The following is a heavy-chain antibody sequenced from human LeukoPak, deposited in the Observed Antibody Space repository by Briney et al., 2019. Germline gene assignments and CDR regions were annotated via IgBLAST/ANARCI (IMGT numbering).Heavy chain of an antibody. D-gene: IGHD4-17*01. CDR1: GGSISSGSYY. Sequence: SETLSLTCTVSGGSISSGSYYWSWIRQPAGKGLEWIGRIYTSGSTNYNPSLKSRVTISVDTSKNQFSLKLSSVTAADTAVYYCARDLGYGEFDYWGQGTLVTVSS. CDR3: ARDLGYGEFDY. CDR2: IYTSGST. J-gene: IGHJ4*02. V-gene: IGHV4-61*02.